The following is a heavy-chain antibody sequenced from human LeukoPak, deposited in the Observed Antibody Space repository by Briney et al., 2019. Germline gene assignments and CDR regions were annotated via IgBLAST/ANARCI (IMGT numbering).Heavy chain of an antibody. D-gene: IGHD4-17*01. V-gene: IGHV4-34*01. CDR3: AGGLMTTLDY. CDR2: INHSGST. CDR1: GGSFSGYY. J-gene: IGHJ4*02. Sequence: PSETLSLTCAVYGGSFSGYYWSWIRQPPGKGLEWIGEINHSGSTNYNPSLKSRVTISVDTSKNQFSLKLSSVTAADTAVYYCAGGLMTTLDYWGQGTLVTVSS.